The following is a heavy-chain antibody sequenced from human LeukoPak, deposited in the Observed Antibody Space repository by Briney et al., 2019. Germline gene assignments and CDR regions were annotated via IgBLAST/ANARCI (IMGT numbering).Heavy chain of an antibody. CDR3: AIWFGELLPTY. CDR2: ISGSGGTT. D-gene: IGHD3-10*01. J-gene: IGHJ4*02. Sequence: GGSLRLSCAASGFTFSSYALSWVRQAPGKGLEWVSTISGSGGTTYYADSVKGRFTISRDNSKNTLYLQMNSLRAEDTAVYYCAIWFGELLPTYWGQGTLVTVSS. CDR1: GFTFSSYA. V-gene: IGHV3-23*01.